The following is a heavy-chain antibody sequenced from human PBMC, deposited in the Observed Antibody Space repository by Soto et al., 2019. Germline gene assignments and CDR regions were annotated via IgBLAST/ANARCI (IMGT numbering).Heavy chain of an antibody. CDR2: ITTTSSTT. D-gene: IGHD3-22*01. J-gene: IGHJ6*02. V-gene: IGHV3-48*02. Sequence: GGSLRLSCTPCGFIFSDYSMNWVRQAPGKGLEWISYITTTSSTTYYADSVKGRFTISRDNAKNSLYLQMNSLRDEDTAVYYCARDSSGRQYYGMDVWGQGTTVTVSS. CDR3: ARDSSGRQYYGMDV. CDR1: GFIFSDYS.